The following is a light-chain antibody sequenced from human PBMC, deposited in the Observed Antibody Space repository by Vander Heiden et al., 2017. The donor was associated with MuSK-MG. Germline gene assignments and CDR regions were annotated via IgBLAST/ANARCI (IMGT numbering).Light chain of an antibody. Sequence: DVQMTQSPSSLSASVGERVTISCQASQDISNYLDWYQQKPGKAPKLLIYDASNWDTGVPARFSGSGSGTDFTFTISSLQPEDIATYYCQQYDNLPLTFGGGTKVEIK. CDR2: DAS. CDR3: QQYDNLPLT. J-gene: IGKJ4*01. CDR1: QDISNY. V-gene: IGKV1-33*01.